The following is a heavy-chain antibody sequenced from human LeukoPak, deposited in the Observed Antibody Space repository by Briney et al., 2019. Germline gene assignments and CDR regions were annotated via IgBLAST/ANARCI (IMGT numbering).Heavy chain of an antibody. Sequence: SETLSLTCGVSGGSISSGGYYWSWIRQHPGKGLEWIGYIYYSGSTYYNPSLKSRVTISVDTSKNQFSLKLSSVTAADTAVYYCAGSLTDYGDYYYGMDVWGQGTTVTVSS. CDR3: AGSLTDYGDYYYGMDV. CDR1: GGSISSGGYY. D-gene: IGHD4-17*01. J-gene: IGHJ6*02. CDR2: IYYSGST. V-gene: IGHV4-31*11.